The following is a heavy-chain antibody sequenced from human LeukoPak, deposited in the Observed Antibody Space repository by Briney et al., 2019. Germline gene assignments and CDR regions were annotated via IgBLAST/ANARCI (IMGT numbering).Heavy chain of an antibody. CDR2: ISYDGSNK. V-gene: IGHV3-30*19. J-gene: IGHJ3*02. CDR3: ARGLRPRDAFGI. CDR1: GFTFSSYG. D-gene: IGHD2-15*01. Sequence: GGSLRLSCAASGFTFSSYGMHWVRQAPGKGLEWVAVISYDGSNKYYADSVKGRFTISRDNSKNTLYLQMNSLRAEDTAVYYCARGLRPRDAFGIWGQGTMVTVSS.